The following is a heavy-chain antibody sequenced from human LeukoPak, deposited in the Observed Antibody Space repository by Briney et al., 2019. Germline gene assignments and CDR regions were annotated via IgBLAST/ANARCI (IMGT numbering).Heavy chain of an antibody. D-gene: IGHD3-10*01. CDR2: IYYSGST. CDR3: ARHGHLVWFGELFSY. J-gene: IGHJ4*02. CDR1: GGSVSSSSYY. V-gene: IGHV4-39*01. Sequence: SETLSLTCTVSGGSVSSSSYYWGWIRQPPGKGLEWIATIYYSGSTYYNPSLKSRVTISVDTSKNQFSLKLSSVTAADTAVYYCARHGHLVWFGELFSYWGQGTLVTVTS.